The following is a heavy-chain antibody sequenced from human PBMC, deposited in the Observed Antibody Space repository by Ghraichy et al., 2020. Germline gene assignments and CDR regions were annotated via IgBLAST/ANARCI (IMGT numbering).Heavy chain of an antibody. CDR2: TYYRSKWYN. CDR1: GDSVSSNSAA. CDR3: ARVGEGAVAGTYYFDY. J-gene: IGHJ4*02. Sequence: SQTLSLTCAISGDSVSSNSAAWNWIRQSPSRGLEWLGRTYYRSKWYNDYAVSVKSRITINPDTSKNQFSLQLNSVTPEDTAVYYCARVGEGAVAGTYYFDYWGQGTLVTVSS. D-gene: IGHD6-19*01. V-gene: IGHV6-1*01.